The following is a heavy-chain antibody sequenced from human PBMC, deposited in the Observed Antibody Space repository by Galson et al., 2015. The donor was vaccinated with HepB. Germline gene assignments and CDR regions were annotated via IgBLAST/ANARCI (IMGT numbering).Heavy chain of an antibody. CDR3: ASLRGTPHYYYYGMDV. J-gene: IGHJ6*02. CDR1: GFTFSSYS. CDR2: ISSSSSTI. V-gene: IGHV3-48*01. Sequence: SLRLSCAASGFTFSSYSMNWVRQAPGKGLEWVSYISSSSSTIYYADSVKGRFTISRDNAKNSLYLQMNSLRAEDTAVYYWASLRGTPHYYYYGMDVWGQGTTVTVSS. D-gene: IGHD3-10*01.